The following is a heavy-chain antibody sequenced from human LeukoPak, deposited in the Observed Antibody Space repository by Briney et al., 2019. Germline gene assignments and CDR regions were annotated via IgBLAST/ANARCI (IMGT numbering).Heavy chain of an antibody. CDR2: VYTRGTT. J-gene: IGHJ6*03. CDR1: GVSINSGSYY. V-gene: IGHV4-61*02. D-gene: IGHD3-22*01. CDR3: ARSGSGFGYYSYYYYYMDV. Sequence: PSETLSLTCTVSGVSINSGSYYWSWIRQPAGKGLEWIGRVYTRGTTSYNPSLKSRVTISVDTSKNQFSLRLSSVTAADTAVYYCARSGSGFGYYSYYYYYMDVWGKGTTVTVSS.